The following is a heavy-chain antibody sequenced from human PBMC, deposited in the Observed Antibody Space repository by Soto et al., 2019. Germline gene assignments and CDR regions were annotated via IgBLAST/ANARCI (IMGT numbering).Heavy chain of an antibody. D-gene: IGHD4-17*01. CDR1: GGSISSSNW. Sequence: QVQLQESGPGLVKPSGTLSLTCAVSGGSISSSNWWSWVRQPPGKGLEWIGEGYHSGSTNYNPSLTSRVTISVDKSKNQVSLKLSSVTAADTAVYYCAIRTTVTTRLGYWGQGTLVTVSS. CDR2: GYHSGST. V-gene: IGHV4-4*02. CDR3: AIRTTVTTRLGY. J-gene: IGHJ4*02.